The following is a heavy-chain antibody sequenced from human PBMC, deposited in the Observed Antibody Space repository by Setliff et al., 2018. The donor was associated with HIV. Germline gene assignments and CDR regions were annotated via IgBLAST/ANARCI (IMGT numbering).Heavy chain of an antibody. CDR1: GGTVSRLT. CDR2: LIAMYGTA. Sequence: GASVKVSCKASGGTVSRLTFGWVRQVPGQGLEWMGGLIAMYGTANYAQKFQGRVTITADESTSTAYMELNSLRSEDTAVYYCARGGCSSTSCYDAGLFDYWGQGTLVTVSS. D-gene: IGHD2-2*01. CDR3: ARGGCSSTSCYDAGLFDY. V-gene: IGHV1-69*13. J-gene: IGHJ4*02.